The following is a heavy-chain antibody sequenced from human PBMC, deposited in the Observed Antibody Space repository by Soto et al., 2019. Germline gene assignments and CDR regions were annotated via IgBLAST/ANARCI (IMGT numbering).Heavy chain of an antibody. J-gene: IGHJ5*01. CDR1: GYTFASYD. CDR3: ARSDGYHFNWLDS. V-gene: IGHV1-8*01. Sequence: QVQLVQPGAEVKTPGASVKVSCKASGYTFASYDMNWVRQAPGQGLEWMGWMNPNSNNTGYAQKFQGRLTMTRDIALSIAHMELSSLRNEDTAVYYCARSDGYHFNWLDSWGQGTLVTVSA. D-gene: IGHD2-21*01. CDR2: MNPNSNNT.